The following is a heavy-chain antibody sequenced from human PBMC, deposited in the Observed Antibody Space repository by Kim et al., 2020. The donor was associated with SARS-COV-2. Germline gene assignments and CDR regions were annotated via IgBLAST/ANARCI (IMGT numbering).Heavy chain of an antibody. CDR2: ISSSSSTI. V-gene: IGHV3-48*04. D-gene: IGHD3-22*01. Sequence: GGSLRLSCAASGFTFSSYSMNWVRQAPGKGLEWVSYISSSSSTIYSADSVKGRFTISRDNAKNSLYLQMNRLRAEDTAVYYCARDPHPYPYYYGSTAYYFNGYYFDYWGQGTLVTVTS. CDR1: GFTFSSYS. CDR3: ARDPHPYPYYYGSTAYYFNGYYFDY. J-gene: IGHJ4*02.